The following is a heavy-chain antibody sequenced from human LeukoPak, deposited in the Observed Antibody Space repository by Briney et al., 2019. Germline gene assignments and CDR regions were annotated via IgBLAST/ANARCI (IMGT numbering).Heavy chain of an antibody. CDR1: GGSISSGSYY. CDR3: ASRRYYYDKGRSNAFDI. D-gene: IGHD3-22*01. J-gene: IGHJ3*02. V-gene: IGHV4-61*02. CDR2: IYTSGST. Sequence: SETLSLTCTVSGGSISSGSYYWSWIRQPAGKGLEWIGRIYTSGSTNYNPSLKSRVTISVDTSKNQFSLKLSSVTAADTAVYYCASRRYYYDKGRSNAFDIWGQGTMVTVSS.